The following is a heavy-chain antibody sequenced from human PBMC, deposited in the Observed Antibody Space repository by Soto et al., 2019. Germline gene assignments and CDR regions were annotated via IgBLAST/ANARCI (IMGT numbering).Heavy chain of an antibody. J-gene: IGHJ3*02. CDR2: IWYDGSNK. D-gene: IGHD3-10*01. V-gene: IGHV3-33*01. CDR3: AREYITMVRGVTANAFDI. Sequence: GESLKISCAASGFTFSSYGMHWVRQAPGKGLEWVAVIWYDGSNKYYADSVKGRFTISRDNSKNTLYLQMNSLRAEDTAVYYCAREYITMVRGVTANAFDIWGQGTMVTVSS. CDR1: GFTFSSYG.